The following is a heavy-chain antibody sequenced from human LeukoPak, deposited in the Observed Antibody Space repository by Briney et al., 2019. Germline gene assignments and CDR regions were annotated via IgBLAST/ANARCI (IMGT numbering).Heavy chain of an antibody. CDR2: IWSDGTNK. CDR3: ARDAQRGFDYSNSLKY. Sequence: PGRSLRLSCAASGFTFSNHGMHWVRQAPGKGLEWVAVIWSDGTNKYYADSVKGRFTISRDDSENTAYLQMSSLRPEDTGVYFCARDAQRGFDYSNSLKYWGQGTPVTVS. D-gene: IGHD4-11*01. V-gene: IGHV3-33*01. J-gene: IGHJ4*02. CDR1: GFTFSNHG.